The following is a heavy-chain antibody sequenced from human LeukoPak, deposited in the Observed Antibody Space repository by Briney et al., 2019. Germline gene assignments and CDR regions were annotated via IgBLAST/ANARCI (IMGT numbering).Heavy chain of an antibody. D-gene: IGHD6-19*01. CDR2: IFYIGST. Sequence: PSETLSLTCTLSGGSIDTATLFWGWIRQPPGKGLEYIGSIFYIGSTYYNPSLRGRVTMSVDTSRKQVSLNLSSVTAADTAVYYCATMSYTSGSGWQWNFDNWGQGTLVSVSS. CDR3: ATMSYTSGSGWQWNFDN. J-gene: IGHJ4*02. V-gene: IGHV4-39*01. CDR1: GGSIDTATLF.